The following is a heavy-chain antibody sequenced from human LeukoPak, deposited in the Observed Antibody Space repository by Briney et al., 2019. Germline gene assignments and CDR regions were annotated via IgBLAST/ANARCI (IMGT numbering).Heavy chain of an antibody. D-gene: IGHD2-8*01. Sequence: GGSLRLSCAVSGLTFNNYAMSWVRQAPGKGLEWVSGVNWNGGSTGYADSVKGRFTISRDNAKNSLYLQMNSLRAEDTALYYCARAPGVRYYYYMDVWGKGTTVTVSS. CDR1: GLTFNNYA. CDR2: VNWNGGST. CDR3: ARAPGVRYYYYMDV. V-gene: IGHV3-20*04. J-gene: IGHJ6*03.